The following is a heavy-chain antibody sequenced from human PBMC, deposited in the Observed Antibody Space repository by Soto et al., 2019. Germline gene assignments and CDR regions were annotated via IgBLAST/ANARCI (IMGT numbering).Heavy chain of an antibody. J-gene: IGHJ5*02. Sequence: QVQLVQSGAEVKKPGASVKVSCKASGYTFTNNWIHWLRQAPGQGLEWMGVVNPSGGATVYAQRFQGRVTMTRDTSTSTVYMDLSGLRSEDTAVYYCARDHSDGSSGYRYWWFDPWGQGTLVAVSS. CDR3: ARDHSDGSSGYRYWWFDP. CDR1: GYTFTNNW. V-gene: IGHV1-46*01. D-gene: IGHD3-22*01. CDR2: VNPSGGAT.